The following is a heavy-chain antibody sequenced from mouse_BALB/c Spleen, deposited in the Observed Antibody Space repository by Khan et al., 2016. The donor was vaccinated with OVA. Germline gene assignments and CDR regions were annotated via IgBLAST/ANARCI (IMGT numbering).Heavy chain of an antibody. J-gene: IGHJ2*01. D-gene: IGHD1-1*01. CDR3: ARVYGGDFDY. CDR2: ISYSGNT. CDR1: GYSIASDYA. V-gene: IGHV3-2*02. Sequence: VKLLESGPGLVKPSQSLSLTCTVTGYSIASDYAWNWIRQFPGNKLEWMGFISYSGNTNYNPSLKSRISITGDTSKNQFFLQLNSVTSEDTATYYCARVYGGDFDYWGQGTTLTVSS.